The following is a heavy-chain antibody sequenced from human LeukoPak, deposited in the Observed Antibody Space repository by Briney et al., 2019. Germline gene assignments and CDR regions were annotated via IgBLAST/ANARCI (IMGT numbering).Heavy chain of an antibody. CDR1: GFTFSSYA. J-gene: IGHJ4*02. D-gene: IGHD6-19*01. Sequence: GGSLRLSCAASGFTFSSYAMSWVRQAPGKGLEWVSAISGSGGSTYYADSVKGRFTISRDNSKNTLYLQMNSLRAEDTAVYYCAKDDTSSGWYFLDYWGQGPLVTVSS. CDR3: AKDDTSSGWYFLDY. CDR2: ISGSGGST. V-gene: IGHV3-23*01.